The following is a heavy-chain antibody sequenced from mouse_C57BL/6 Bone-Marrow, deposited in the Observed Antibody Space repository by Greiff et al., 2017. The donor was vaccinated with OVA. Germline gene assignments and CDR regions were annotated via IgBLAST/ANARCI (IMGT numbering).Heavy chain of an antibody. D-gene: IGHD1-1*01. CDR1: GFTFSSYA. J-gene: IGHJ4*01. CDR2: ISDGGSYT. Sequence: EVQGVESGGGLVKPGGSLKLSCAASGFTFSSYAMSWVRQTPEKRLEWVATISDGGSYTYYPDNVKGRFTISRDNAKNNLYLQMSHLKSEDTAMYYCARGVITTPYYAMDYWGQGTSVTVSS. V-gene: IGHV5-4*01. CDR3: ARGVITTPYYAMDY.